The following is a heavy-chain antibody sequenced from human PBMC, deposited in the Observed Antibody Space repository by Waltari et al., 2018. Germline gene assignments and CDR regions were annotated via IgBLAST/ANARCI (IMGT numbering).Heavy chain of an antibody. CDR1: GFTFRNYE. CDR3: ARGEGGANEY. CDR2: ISSGASTI. J-gene: IGHJ4*01. V-gene: IGHV3-48*03. Sequence: EVQLVESGGGLVQPGGSLSLLCAVSGFTFRNYEMNWVRQAPGKGLEWVSYISSGASTIFYADSVKGRFTISRDNAKNSVYLQMNSLRADDTAIYYCARGEGGANEYWGQGTLVTVSS. D-gene: IGHD1-26*01.